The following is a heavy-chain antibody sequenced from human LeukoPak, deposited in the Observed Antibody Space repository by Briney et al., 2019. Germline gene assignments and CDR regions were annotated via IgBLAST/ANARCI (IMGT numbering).Heavy chain of an antibody. CDR1: GYSISSINW. CDR3: ARGHPDYYGSGPGAFDI. D-gene: IGHD3-10*01. Sequence: PSGTLSLTCAVSGYSISSINWWSWVRQTPGKGLEWIGEVYHRGSTNYNPSLKSRVTISLDKSKNQFSLKLSSVTAADTAVYYCARGHPDYYGSGPGAFDIWGQGTMVTVSS. CDR2: VYHRGST. V-gene: IGHV4-4*02. J-gene: IGHJ3*02.